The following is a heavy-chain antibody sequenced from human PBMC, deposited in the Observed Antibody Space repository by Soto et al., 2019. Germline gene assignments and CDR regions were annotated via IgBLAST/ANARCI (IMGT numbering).Heavy chain of an antibody. J-gene: IGHJ4*02. D-gene: IGHD1-26*01. Sequence: QVQLVQCGAEVKKPGSSVKVSCKASGGTFSSYAISWVRQAPGQGLEWMGGIIPIFGTANYAQKFQGRVTITADESTSTAYMELSSLRSEDTAVYYCASPQGRYTGSYYATNYWGQGTLVTVSS. CDR1: GGTFSSYA. CDR2: IIPIFGTA. V-gene: IGHV1-69*01. CDR3: ASPQGRYTGSYYATNY.